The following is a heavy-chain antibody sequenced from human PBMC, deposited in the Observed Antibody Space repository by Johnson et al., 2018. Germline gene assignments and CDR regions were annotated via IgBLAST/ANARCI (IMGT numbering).Heavy chain of an antibody. CDR3: ARDGQIGVPAAMLFYYYYYMDV. V-gene: IGHV1-46*01. CDR1: GYTFTSYY. D-gene: IGHD2-2*01. Sequence: QVQLVESGAEVKKPGASVKVSCKASGYTFTSYYMHWVRQAPGQGLEWMGIINPSGGSTSYAQKFQGRVTMTRDTSTRTVYMELSSLRSEDTAVYYCARDGQIGVPAAMLFYYYYYMDVWGKGTTVTVSS. J-gene: IGHJ6*03. CDR2: INPSGGST.